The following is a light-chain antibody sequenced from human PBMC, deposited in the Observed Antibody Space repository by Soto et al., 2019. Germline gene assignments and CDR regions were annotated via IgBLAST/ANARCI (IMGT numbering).Light chain of an antibody. CDR1: QSISSN. Sequence: EMVMTQSPSTLSVSPGERATLSCWASQSISSNLAWYQQKPGQAPKLLIYGASIRATGIPVRFSGSGSGTDFTLTISSLQSEDFAVYYCQHYNNWLTFGGGTKVEIK. CDR3: QHYNNWLT. V-gene: IGKV3-15*01. CDR2: GAS. J-gene: IGKJ4*01.